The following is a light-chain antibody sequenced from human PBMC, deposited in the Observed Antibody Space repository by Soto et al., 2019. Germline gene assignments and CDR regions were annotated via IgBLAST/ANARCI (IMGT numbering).Light chain of an antibody. Sequence: QAVVTQPPSASGTPGQRVTISCSGTSSNIGTNFVFWYQQFPGTAPKLLIYTNNQRPSGVPDRFSGSQSGTSASLDISGLRSEDEAEYYCAAWDDSLIGPVFGGGTKLTVL. J-gene: IGLJ3*02. V-gene: IGLV1-47*01. CDR1: SSNIGTNF. CDR2: TNN. CDR3: AAWDDSLIGPV.